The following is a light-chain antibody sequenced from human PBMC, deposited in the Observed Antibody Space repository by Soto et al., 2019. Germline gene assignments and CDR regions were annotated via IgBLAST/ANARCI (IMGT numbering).Light chain of an antibody. Sequence: DIQMTQSPSTLSASVGDRVTITCRASQSISSWLAWYQQKPGKAPKLLIYDASSFESGVPSRFSGSGSGTEFTLTISSLQPDDFATYYCQQYNSYMTFGQGTKVEIK. CDR2: DAS. J-gene: IGKJ1*01. CDR3: QQYNSYMT. V-gene: IGKV1-5*01. CDR1: QSISSW.